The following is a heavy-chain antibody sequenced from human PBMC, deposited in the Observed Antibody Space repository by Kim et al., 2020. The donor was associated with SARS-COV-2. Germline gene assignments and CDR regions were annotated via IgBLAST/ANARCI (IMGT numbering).Heavy chain of an antibody. CDR2: INHSGST. J-gene: IGHJ5*02. CDR1: GGSFSGYY. Sequence: SETLSLTCAVYGGSFSGYYWSWIRQPPGKGLEWIGEINHSGSTNYNPSLKSRVTISVDTSKNQFSLKLSSVTAADTAVYYCARGARWFDPWGQGTLVTVSS. CDR3: ARGARWFDP. V-gene: IGHV4-34*01.